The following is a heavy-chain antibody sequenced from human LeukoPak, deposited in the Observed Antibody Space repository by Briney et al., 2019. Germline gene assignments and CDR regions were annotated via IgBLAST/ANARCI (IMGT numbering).Heavy chain of an antibody. Sequence: ASVKVSCKASGYTFTGYYMHWVRQAPGQGLEWMGWINPNSGGTNYAQKFQGRVTMTRDTSISTAYMELSRLRSDDTAVYYCGRDPPVVGATFGFDPWGQGTLVTVSS. D-gene: IGHD1-26*01. J-gene: IGHJ5*02. CDR3: GRDPPVVGATFGFDP. CDR1: GYTFTGYY. V-gene: IGHV1-2*02. CDR2: INPNSGGT.